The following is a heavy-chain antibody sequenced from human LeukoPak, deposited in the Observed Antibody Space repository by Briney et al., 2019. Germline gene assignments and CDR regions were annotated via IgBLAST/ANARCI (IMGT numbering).Heavy chain of an antibody. V-gene: IGHV3-66*01. CDR3: ARDSSY. J-gene: IGHJ4*02. Sequence: GGSLRLSCAASGFSVSGNYMSWVRQAPGEGLEWVSIIYSDDSTYYADSVKGRFSISRDNSKNMLYLQMNSLRAEDTAVYYCARDSSYWGQGTLVTVSS. CDR1: GFSVSGNY. CDR2: IYSDDST.